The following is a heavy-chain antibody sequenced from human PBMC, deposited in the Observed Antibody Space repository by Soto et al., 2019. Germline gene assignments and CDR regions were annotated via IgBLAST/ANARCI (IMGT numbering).Heavy chain of an antibody. CDR3: ARPSPQYSSSSDYYYGMDV. CDR1: GGTFSSYA. D-gene: IGHD6-6*01. J-gene: IGHJ6*02. Sequence: QVQLVQSGAEVKKPGSSVKVSCKASGGTFSSYAISWVRQAPGQGLEWMGGIIPIFGTANYAQKFQGRVTITADESTSTAYMELSSLRSEDTAVYYCARPSPQYSSSSDYYYGMDVWGQGTTVTVSS. CDR2: IIPIFGTA. V-gene: IGHV1-69*12.